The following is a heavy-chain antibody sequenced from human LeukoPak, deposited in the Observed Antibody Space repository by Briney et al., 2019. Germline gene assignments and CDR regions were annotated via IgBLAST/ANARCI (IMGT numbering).Heavy chain of an antibody. CDR3: ARCSGLYLKNWFDP. Sequence: PSETLSLTCSVSGGSLSSSRYFWGWIRQPPGKGLEWIGNIYYSGTTYYNPSLKSRVTISVDTSKNQFSLKLNSVTATDTAVYYCARCSGLYLKNWFDPWGQGTLVTVSS. V-gene: IGHV4-39*01. CDR2: IYYSGTT. J-gene: IGHJ5*02. CDR1: GGSLSSSRYF. D-gene: IGHD2-8*01.